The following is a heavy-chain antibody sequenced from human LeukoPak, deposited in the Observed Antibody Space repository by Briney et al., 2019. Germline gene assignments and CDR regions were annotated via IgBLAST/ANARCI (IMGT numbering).Heavy chain of an antibody. V-gene: IGHV4-39*01. CDR2: IYYSGST. Sequence: SETLSLTCTVSGGSISSSSYYCGWIRQPPGKGLEWIVSIYYSGSTYYNPSLKSRVTISVNTSKNQFSLKLSSVAAEEADESYIGRHGIDSRGSYYEFNWFDPWGQGTLVTVSS. CDR3: GRHGIDSRGSYYEFNWFDP. J-gene: IGHJ5*02. D-gene: IGHD3-22*01. CDR1: GGSISSSSYY.